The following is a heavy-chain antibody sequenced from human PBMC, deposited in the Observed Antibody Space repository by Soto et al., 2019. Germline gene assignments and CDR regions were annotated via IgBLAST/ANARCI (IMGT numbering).Heavy chain of an antibody. D-gene: IGHD2-21*02. CDR3: ARDKITAPYDH. CDR2: INHSGST. CDR1: GGSFSGYY. V-gene: IGHV4-34*01. Sequence: SETLCLTCAVYGGSFSGYYWTWIRQPPGTGLEWIGEINHSGSTNYNPSLKSRVTISVDTSKNQFSLKLTSVTAADTAVYYCARDKITAPYDHWGQGTLVTVSS. J-gene: IGHJ4*02.